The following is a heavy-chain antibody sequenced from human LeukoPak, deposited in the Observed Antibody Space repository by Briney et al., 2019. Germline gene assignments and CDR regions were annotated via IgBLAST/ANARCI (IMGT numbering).Heavy chain of an antibody. D-gene: IGHD4-17*01. CDR1: GGSISIDGYY. V-gene: IGHV4-31*03. CDR3: ARDRGGHGDVFDY. J-gene: IGHJ4*02. Sequence: SETLSLTCTVSGGSISIDGYYWTWIRQHPGQGLEWIGFIYYSGSTYYNPSLKSRVTISVDTSKNQFSLRLSSVTAADTAVYYCARDRGGHGDVFDYWGQGTLVTVSS. CDR2: IYYSGST.